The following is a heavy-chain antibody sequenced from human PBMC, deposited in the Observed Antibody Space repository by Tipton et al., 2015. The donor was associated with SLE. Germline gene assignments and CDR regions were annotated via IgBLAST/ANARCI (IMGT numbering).Heavy chain of an antibody. CDR2: TYYMSKWYN. D-gene: IGHD4-17*01. V-gene: IGHV6-1*01. J-gene: IGHJ4*02. CDR1: GDSVSSNSAA. CDR3: ARVDGAYDQSYLDY. Sequence: GLVKPSQTLSLTCAISGDSVSSNSAAWNWIRQSPSRGLEWLGRTYYMSKWYNDYAVSVKSRIIINPDTSKNRFSLKLTSVTAADTAVYFCARVDGAYDQSYLDYWGQGTLVTVST.